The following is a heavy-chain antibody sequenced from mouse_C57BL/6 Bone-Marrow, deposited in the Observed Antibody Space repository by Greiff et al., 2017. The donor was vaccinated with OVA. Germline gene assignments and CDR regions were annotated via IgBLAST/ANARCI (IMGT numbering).Heavy chain of an antibody. J-gene: IGHJ3*01. V-gene: IGHV5-16*01. D-gene: IGHD2-2*01. CDR2: INYDGSST. CDR1: GFTFSDYY. Sequence: EVQVVESEGGLVQPGSSMKLSCTASGFTFSDYYMAWVRQVPEKGLEWVANINYDGSSTYYLDSLKSRFIISRDNAKNILYLQMSSLKSEDTATYYCARGLRWFAYWGQGTLVTVSA. CDR3: ARGLRWFAY.